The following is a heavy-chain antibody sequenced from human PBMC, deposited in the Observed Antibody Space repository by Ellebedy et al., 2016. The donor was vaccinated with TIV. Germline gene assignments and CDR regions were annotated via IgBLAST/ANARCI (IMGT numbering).Heavy chain of an antibody. CDR3: ARGVCTGGNCNFDY. J-gene: IGHJ4*02. CDR2: INPNSGGT. D-gene: IGHD2-8*02. Sequence: ASVKVSXKASDNTFSNQAISWVRQAPGQGLEWMGWINPNSGGTNYAQRFQGRVTMTRDTSISTAYMEVNSLRSDDTAVYYCARGVCTGGNCNFDYWGQGTLVTVSS. V-gene: IGHV1-2*02. CDR1: DNTFSNQA.